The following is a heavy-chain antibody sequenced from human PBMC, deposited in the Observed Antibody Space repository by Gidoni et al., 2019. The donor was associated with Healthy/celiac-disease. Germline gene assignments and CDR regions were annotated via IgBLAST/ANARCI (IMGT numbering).Heavy chain of an antibody. CDR3: ARGPGGYGDYVLGY. J-gene: IGHJ4*02. CDR2: INHSGST. CDR1: GGSFRGYY. Sequence: QVQLQQWGAGLLKPSETLSLTCAVYGGSFRGYYWSWIRQPPGKGLEWIGEINHSGSTNYNPSLKSRVTISVDTSKNQFSLKLSSVTAADTAVYYCARGPGGYGDYVLGYWGQGTLVTVSS. V-gene: IGHV4-34*01. D-gene: IGHD4-17*01.